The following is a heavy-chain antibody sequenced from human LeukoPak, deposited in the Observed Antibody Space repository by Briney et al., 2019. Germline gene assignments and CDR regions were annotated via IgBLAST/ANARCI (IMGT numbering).Heavy chain of an antibody. V-gene: IGHV3-64*01. Sequence: PGGSLRLSCAASGFTFSSYAMHWVRQAPGKGLEYVSAISSNGGSTYYANSVKGRFTISRDNSKNTLYLQMGSLRAEDMAVYYCARLSLNSGSYVDYWGQGTLVTVSS. CDR3: ARLSLNSGSYVDY. D-gene: IGHD1-26*01. CDR1: GFTFSSYA. J-gene: IGHJ4*02. CDR2: ISSNGGST.